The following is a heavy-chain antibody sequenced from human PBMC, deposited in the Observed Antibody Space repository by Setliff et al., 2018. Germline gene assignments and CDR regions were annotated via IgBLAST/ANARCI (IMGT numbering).Heavy chain of an antibody. CDR2: IIPRFATA. CDR3: ARAIDTGQIWSQYYFDY. J-gene: IGHJ4*02. D-gene: IGHD5-18*01. Sequence: GASVKVSCKASGYTFTSYYMHWVRQAPGQGPEWMGEIIPRFATANYAQKFQGRVTITTDEFTSTVYMELSSLRSEDTAVYYCARAIDTGQIWSQYYFDYWGQGTLVTVSS. V-gene: IGHV1-46*01. CDR1: GYTFTSYY.